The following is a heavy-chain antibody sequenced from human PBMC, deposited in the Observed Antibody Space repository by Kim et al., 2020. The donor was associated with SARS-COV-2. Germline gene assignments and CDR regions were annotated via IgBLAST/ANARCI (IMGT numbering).Heavy chain of an antibody. CDR3: AKDIVWFGESFSGMDV. D-gene: IGHD3-10*01. J-gene: IGHJ6*02. Sequence: GGSLRLSCAASGFTFDDYAMHWVRQAPGKGLEWVSGISWNSGSIGYADSVKGRFTISRDNAKNSLYLQMNSLRAEDTALYYCAKDIVWFGESFSGMDVWGQGTTVTVSS. CDR1: GFTFDDYA. V-gene: IGHV3-9*01. CDR2: ISWNSGSI.